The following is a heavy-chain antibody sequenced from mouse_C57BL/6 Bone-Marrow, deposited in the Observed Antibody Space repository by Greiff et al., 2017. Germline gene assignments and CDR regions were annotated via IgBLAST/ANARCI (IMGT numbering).Heavy chain of an antibody. CDR1: GYTFTSYD. D-gene: IGHD6-1*01. CDR3: AKGLLLCDY. CDR2: IYPRDGST. Sequence: VKLMESGPELVQPGASVQLSCKASGYTFTSYDINWVKQRPGQGLEWIGWIYPRDGSTKYNEKFKGKATLTVDTSSSTAYMELHSLTSEDSAVYFFAKGLLLCDYWGQGTTLTVSS. V-gene: IGHV1-85*01. J-gene: IGHJ2*01.